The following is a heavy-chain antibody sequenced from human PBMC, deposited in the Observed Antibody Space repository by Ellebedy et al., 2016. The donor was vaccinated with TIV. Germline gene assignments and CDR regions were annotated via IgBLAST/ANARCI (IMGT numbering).Heavy chain of an antibody. J-gene: IGHJ4*02. V-gene: IGHV3-48*03. D-gene: IGHD3-16*01. Sequence: PGGSLRLSCAVSGFTFSSYEMNRVRQAPGKRLEWISYISSDSGSATYYAASVKGRFTISRDNAENSLYLQMNSLRAEDTAVYFCARIGARAYWGQGSLVTVSS. CDR2: ISSDSGSAT. CDR1: GFTFSSYE. CDR3: ARIGARAY.